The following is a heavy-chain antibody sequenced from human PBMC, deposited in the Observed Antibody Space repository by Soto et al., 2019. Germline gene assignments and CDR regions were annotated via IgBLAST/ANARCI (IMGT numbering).Heavy chain of an antibody. D-gene: IGHD6-13*01. CDR2: VYYTGTT. Sequence: SETLSLTCTVSGGSISSYFYIWVRQPPGKGLEWIGSVYYTGTTDYSPSLKSRVTISVDTSKTQFSLNLRSVTAADTAVYYCARDLAAVPRAFDYWGRGTLVTVSS. J-gene: IGHJ4*02. CDR3: ARDLAAVPRAFDY. CDR1: GGSISSYF. V-gene: IGHV4-59*01.